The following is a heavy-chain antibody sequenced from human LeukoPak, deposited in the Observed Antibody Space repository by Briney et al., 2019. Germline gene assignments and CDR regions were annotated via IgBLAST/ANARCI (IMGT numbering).Heavy chain of an antibody. CDR1: GFTFDEYG. D-gene: IGHD5-24*01. Sequence: GGSLRLSCAASGFTFDEYGLSWVRQAPGKGLEWVSGINWYGGSTGYADSVKGRFTICRDNAKNSLYLQMNSLRAADPALYQCARGGWLQLPDYWGQGTLVTVSS. CDR3: ARGGWLQLPDY. CDR2: INWYGGST. V-gene: IGHV3-20*01. J-gene: IGHJ4*02.